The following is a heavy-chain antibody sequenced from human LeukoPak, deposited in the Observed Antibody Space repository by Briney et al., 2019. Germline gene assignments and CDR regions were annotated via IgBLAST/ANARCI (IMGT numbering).Heavy chain of an antibody. CDR3: ARYSSGWPYYFDY. Sequence: SETLSLTCAVSGGSISSSNWWSWVRQPPGKGLEWIGEIYHSGSTNYNPSLKSRVTISVDKSKNQFSLKLSSVTAADTAMYYCARYSSGWPYYFDYWGQGTLVTVSS. V-gene: IGHV4-4*02. D-gene: IGHD6-19*01. CDR1: GGSISSSNW. CDR2: IYHSGST. J-gene: IGHJ4*02.